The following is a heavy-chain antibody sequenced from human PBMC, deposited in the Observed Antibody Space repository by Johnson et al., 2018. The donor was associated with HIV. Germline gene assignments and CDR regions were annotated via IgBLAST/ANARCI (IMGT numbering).Heavy chain of an antibody. CDR3: ARKKTAARGAFDI. Sequence: VQLVESGGGLVQPGGSLRLSCAASGFTFSSYDMHWVRQATGKGLEWVSGISWNSGSIGYADSVKGRFTISRDNGKNLLYLQMNSLRDEDTALYYCARKKTAARGAFDIWGQGTMVTVSS. CDR1: GFTFSSYD. V-gene: IGHV3-9*01. J-gene: IGHJ3*02. CDR2: ISWNSGSI. D-gene: IGHD3-10*01.